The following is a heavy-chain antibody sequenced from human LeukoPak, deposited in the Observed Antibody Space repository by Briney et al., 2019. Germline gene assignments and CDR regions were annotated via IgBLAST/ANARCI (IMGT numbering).Heavy chain of an antibody. J-gene: IGHJ5*01. CDR1: GDSFSNYY. D-gene: IGHD2-2*01. CDR2: VYYSGST. CDR3: ASSPRLTTSWFLFDS. Sequence: KTSETLSLTCSVSGDSFSNYYWTWIRQPPGKGLEWIVYVYYSGSTNYNPSLKTRLHLSVDTSKNRFSLKLSSVTAADTAVYYCASSPRLTTSWFLFDSWGHGTLVTVSS. V-gene: IGHV4-59*08.